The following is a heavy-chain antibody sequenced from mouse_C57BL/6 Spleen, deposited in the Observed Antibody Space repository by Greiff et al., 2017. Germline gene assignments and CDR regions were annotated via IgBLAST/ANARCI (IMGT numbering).Heavy chain of an antibody. CDR2: IYPGDGDT. CDR1: GYAFSSYW. D-gene: IGHD1-1*01. J-gene: IGHJ1*03. CDR3: ARGTTVVAKVDWYFDV. V-gene: IGHV1-80*01. Sequence: QVQLKESGAELVKPGASVKISCKASGYAFSSYWMNWVKQRPGKGLEWIGQIYPGDGDTNYNGKFKGKATLTADKSSSTAYMQLSSLTSEDSAVYFCARGTTVVAKVDWYFDVWGTGTTVTVSS.